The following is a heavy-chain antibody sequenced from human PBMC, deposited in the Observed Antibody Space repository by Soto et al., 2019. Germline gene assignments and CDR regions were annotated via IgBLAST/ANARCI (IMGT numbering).Heavy chain of an antibody. D-gene: IGHD2-15*01. CDR1: GGSISSGGYY. CDR2: IYYSGRT. CDR3: ARLICRGGSCSSYYSDY. J-gene: IGHJ4*02. Sequence: QVQLQESGPGLVKPSQTLSLTCTVSGGSISSGGYYWSWIRQHPGKGLEWIGYIYYSGRTYYNPSLKSLVTISVDTSKIQVSLALCSANPADTAVFYDARLICRGGSCSSYYSDYWGQGTQVTVSS. V-gene: IGHV4-31*01.